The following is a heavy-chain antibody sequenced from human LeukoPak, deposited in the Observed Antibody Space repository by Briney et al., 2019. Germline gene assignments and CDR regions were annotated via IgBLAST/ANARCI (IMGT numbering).Heavy chain of an antibody. V-gene: IGHV3-30-3*01. CDR3: ARDKGEWELLPDDAFDI. J-gene: IGHJ3*02. D-gene: IGHD1-26*01. Sequence: PGGSLRLSCAASGFTFSSYNMNWVRQAPGKGLEWVAVISYDGSNKYYADSVKGRFTISRDNSKNTLYLQMNSLRAEDTAVYYCARDKGEWELLPDDAFDIWGQGTMVTVSS. CDR2: ISYDGSNK. CDR1: GFTFSSYN.